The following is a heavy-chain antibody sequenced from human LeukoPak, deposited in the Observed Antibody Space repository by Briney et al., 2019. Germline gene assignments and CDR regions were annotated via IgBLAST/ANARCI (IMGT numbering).Heavy chain of an antibody. Sequence: ASVKVSCKASGYTFTSYGISWVRQAPGQGLEWMGWISAYNGNTNYAQKLQGRVTMTTDTSTSTAYMELRSPRSDDTAAYYCARDKSITIFGVVSPGGYWGQGTLVTVSS. CDR1: GYTFTSYG. CDR2: ISAYNGNT. V-gene: IGHV1-18*01. D-gene: IGHD3-3*01. J-gene: IGHJ4*02. CDR3: ARDKSITIFGVVSPGGY.